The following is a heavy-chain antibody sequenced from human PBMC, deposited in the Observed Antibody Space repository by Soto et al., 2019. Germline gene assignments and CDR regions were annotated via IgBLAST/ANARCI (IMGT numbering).Heavy chain of an antibody. Sequence: GGSLRLSCAASGFTFSDYSMHWVRQAPGKGLVWVSRVHSDGSSTTYADSVKGRFTISRDNAKNTLYLQMNSLRAEDTAVYYCTRGSDYALDYWGQGTLVTVSS. D-gene: IGHD4-17*01. V-gene: IGHV3-74*01. CDR2: VHSDGSST. CDR1: GFTFSDYS. CDR3: TRGSDYALDY. J-gene: IGHJ4*02.